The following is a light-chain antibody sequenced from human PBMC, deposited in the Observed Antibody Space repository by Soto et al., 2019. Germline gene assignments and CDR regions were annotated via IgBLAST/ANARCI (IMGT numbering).Light chain of an antibody. CDR1: QSVSSY. CDR3: QQRSNWPPSLT. V-gene: IGKV3-11*01. Sequence: EIVLTQSPATLSLSPGERATLSCRASQSVSSYLAWYQQKPGQAPRLLIYDASNRATGIPARFSGSGSGTDFTXTISSLEPEXXAVYYCQQRSNWPPSLTFGGGTKVEIK. J-gene: IGKJ4*01. CDR2: DAS.